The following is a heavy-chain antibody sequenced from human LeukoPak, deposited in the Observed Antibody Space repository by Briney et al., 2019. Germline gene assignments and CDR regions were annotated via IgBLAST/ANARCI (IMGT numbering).Heavy chain of an antibody. D-gene: IGHD6-19*01. CDR3: ATDLGSGWYFSVVY. V-gene: IGHV1-24*01. CDR2: FDPEDGET. Sequence: ASVKVSCKVSGHTLTELSMHWVRQAPGKGLEWMGGFDPEDGETIYAQKFQGRVTMTEDTSTDTAYMELSSLRSEDTAVYYCATDLGSGWYFSVVYWGQGTLVTVSS. CDR1: GHTLTELS. J-gene: IGHJ4*02.